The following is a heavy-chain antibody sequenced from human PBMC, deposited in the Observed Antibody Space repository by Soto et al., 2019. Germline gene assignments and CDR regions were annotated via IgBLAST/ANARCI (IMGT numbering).Heavy chain of an antibody. Sequence: QVQLVQSGAGVKKPGASVKVSCKASGYTFTSYDINWVRQATGQGLEWMGWMNPNSGNTGYAQKFQGRVTMTRNTSISTAYMELSSLRSEDTAVYYCARIYCSGGSCRLDYWGQGTLVTVSS. CDR1: GYTFTSYD. D-gene: IGHD2-15*01. J-gene: IGHJ4*02. CDR3: ARIYCSGGSCRLDY. CDR2: MNPNSGNT. V-gene: IGHV1-8*01.